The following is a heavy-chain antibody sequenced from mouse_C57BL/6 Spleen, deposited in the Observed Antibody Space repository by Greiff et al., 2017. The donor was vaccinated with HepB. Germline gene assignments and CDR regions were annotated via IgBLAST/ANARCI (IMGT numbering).Heavy chain of an antibody. CDR2: IYTRSGNN. CDR3: ARRGLLQDADY. D-gene: IGHD2-3*01. V-gene: IGHV1-81*01. J-gene: IGHJ2*01. Sequence: QVQLQQSGAELARPGASVKLSCKASGYTFTSYGISWVKQRTGQGLEWIGEIYTRSGNNYYNEKFKGKATLTADKSSSTAYMELRSLTSEDSAVYFCARRGLLQDADYWGQGTTLTVSS. CDR1: GYTFTSYG.